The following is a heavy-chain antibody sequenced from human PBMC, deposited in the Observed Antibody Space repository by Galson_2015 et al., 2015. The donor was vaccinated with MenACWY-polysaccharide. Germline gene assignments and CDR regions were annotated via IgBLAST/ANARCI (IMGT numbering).Heavy chain of an antibody. J-gene: IGHJ6*02. D-gene: IGHD3-10*01. CDR3: VGPLGRGGTGAYGMDA. Sequence: SLRLSCAASGFTFSTHWMHWVRQAPGKGLVWLSRINSDGSSTAYADSVKGRFTISRDNAKNTLFLQMNSLRVEDTAVYFCVGPLGRGGTGAYGMDAWGQGTTVTVSS. CDR2: INSDGSST. CDR1: GFTFSTHW. V-gene: IGHV3-74*01.